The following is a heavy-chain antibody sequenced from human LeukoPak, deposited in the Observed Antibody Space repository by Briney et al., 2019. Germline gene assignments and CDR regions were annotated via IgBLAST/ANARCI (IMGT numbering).Heavy chain of an antibody. J-gene: IGHJ4*02. D-gene: IGHD5-18*01. Sequence: GESLQISCQASGSSFTSYWIGWVRPVPGKGLEWMGIIDPSDSETRYTPSFQGQVTISVDKSLTTAYLQWNSLKASDTAMYYCARQTAMGRSGDYWGQGTLVTVSS. CDR3: ARQTAMGRSGDY. V-gene: IGHV5-51*01. CDR1: GSSFTSYW. CDR2: IDPSDSET.